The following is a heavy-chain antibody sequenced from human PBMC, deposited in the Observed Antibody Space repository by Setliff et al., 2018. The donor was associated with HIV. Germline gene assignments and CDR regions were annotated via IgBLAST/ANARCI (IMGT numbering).Heavy chain of an antibody. Sequence: ASVQVSCTPSGYTFTSYYMHWVRQAPGQGLEWMGIINPSGGSTSYAQKFQGRVTMTRDTSTSTVYMELSSLRSEATAIYYCARDPSYGPYYDCWRGYYPHDALDIWGQGTMVTVSS. CDR2: INPSGGST. J-gene: IGHJ3*02. V-gene: IGHV1-46*01. D-gene: IGHD3-3*01. CDR1: GYTFTSYY. CDR3: ARDPSYGPYYDCWRGYYPHDALDI.